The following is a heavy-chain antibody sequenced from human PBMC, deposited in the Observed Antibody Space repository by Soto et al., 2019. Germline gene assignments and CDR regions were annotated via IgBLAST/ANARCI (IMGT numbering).Heavy chain of an antibody. V-gene: IGHV1-69*13. CDR3: ARKDIIMVRGRNNWFDP. Sequence: WASVKVSCKASGVTFSSYAISWVRQAPGQGLEWMGGIIPIFGTTNYAQKFEGRVTITADESTSTAYMELSSLRSEDTAVYYCARKDIIMVRGRNNWFDPWGQGTLVTVSS. J-gene: IGHJ5*02. CDR1: GVTFSSYA. CDR2: IIPIFGTT. D-gene: IGHD3-10*01.